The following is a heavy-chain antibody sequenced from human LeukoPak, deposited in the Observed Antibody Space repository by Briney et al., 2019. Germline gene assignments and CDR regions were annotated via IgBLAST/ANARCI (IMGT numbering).Heavy chain of an antibody. V-gene: IGHV3-53*01. D-gene: IGHD4-17*01. J-gene: IGHJ4*02. Sequence: PGGSLRLSCAASGFTVSSNYMSWVRQAPGKGLEWVSVIYSGGSTYYADSVKGRFTISRDNSKNTLYLQMNCLRAEDTAVYYCARAQGDYNYDYWGQGTLVTVSS. CDR1: GFTVSSNY. CDR3: ARAQGDYNYDY. CDR2: IYSGGST.